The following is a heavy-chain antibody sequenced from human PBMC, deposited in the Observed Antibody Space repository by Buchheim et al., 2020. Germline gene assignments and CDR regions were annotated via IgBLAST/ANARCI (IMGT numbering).Heavy chain of an antibody. CDR1: GFTVSSNY. CDR3: ARLKCSRKLGSVYWYFDL. V-gene: IGHV3-66*01. Sequence: EVQLVESGGGLVQPGGSLRLSCAASGFTVSSNYMSWVRQAPGKGLEWVSVIYSGGSTYYADSVKGRFTISRDNSKNTLYLQMNSLRAEDTAVYYCARLKCSRKLGSVYWYFDLWGRGTL. D-gene: IGHD7-27*01. CDR2: IYSGGST. J-gene: IGHJ2*01.